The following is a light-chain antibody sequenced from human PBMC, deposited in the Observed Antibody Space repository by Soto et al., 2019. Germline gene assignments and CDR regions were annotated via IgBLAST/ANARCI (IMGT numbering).Light chain of an antibody. V-gene: IGKV3-11*01. Sequence: EIVLTQSPVTVSLSPGERATLSCRASQSVSSDLAWYQQKPGQVPRLFIYDASNRVTGVPARFSGSGSGTDFTLTISSLEPEDFAIYYCKQRSDWPLTFGGGTKVEI. CDR1: QSVSSD. J-gene: IGKJ4*01. CDR2: DAS. CDR3: KQRSDWPLT.